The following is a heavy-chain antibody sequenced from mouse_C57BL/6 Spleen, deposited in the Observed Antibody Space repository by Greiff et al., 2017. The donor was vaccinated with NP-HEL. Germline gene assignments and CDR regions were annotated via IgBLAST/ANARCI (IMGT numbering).Heavy chain of an antibody. CDR3: TNYYGSSYAYFDV. D-gene: IGHD1-1*01. CDR2: IDPETGGT. Sequence: QVQLKESGAELVRPGASVTLSCKASGYTFTDYEMHWVKQTPVHGLEWIGAIDPETGGTAYNQKFKGKAILTADKSSSTAYMELRSLTSEDSAVYYCTNYYGSSYAYFDVWGTGTTVTVSS. J-gene: IGHJ1*03. V-gene: IGHV1-15*01. CDR1: GYTFTDYE.